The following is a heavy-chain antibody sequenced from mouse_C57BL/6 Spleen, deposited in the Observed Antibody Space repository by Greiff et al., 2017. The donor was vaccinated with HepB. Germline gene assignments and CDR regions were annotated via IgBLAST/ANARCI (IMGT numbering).Heavy chain of an antibody. CDR3: APYDSYFDY. J-gene: IGHJ2*01. CDR1: GYSITSGYY. V-gene: IGHV3-6*01. D-gene: IGHD2-4*01. CDR2: ISYDGSN. Sequence: VQLQQSGPGLVKPSQSLSLTCSVPGYSITSGYYWNWIRQFPGNKLEWMGYISYDGSNNYNPSLKNRISITRDTSKNQFFLKLNSVTTEDTATYYCAPYDSYFDYWGQGTTLTVSS.